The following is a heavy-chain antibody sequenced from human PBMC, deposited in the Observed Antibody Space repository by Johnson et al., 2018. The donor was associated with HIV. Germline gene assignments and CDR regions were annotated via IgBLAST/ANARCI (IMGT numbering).Heavy chain of an antibody. CDR3: VKARGGYWGDDFDV. V-gene: IGHV3-30*02. CDR2: IRQDGSEK. Sequence: QVQLVESGGGVVQPGRSLRLSCVASGFTFSSYGMSWVRQAPGKGLEWVANIRQDGSEKYYADSVKGRFTISRDNSKNTLYVEMDSLRAEDTAVYYCVKARGGYWGDDFDVWGQGTMVTVAS. CDR1: GFTFSSYG. D-gene: IGHD2-8*02. J-gene: IGHJ3*01.